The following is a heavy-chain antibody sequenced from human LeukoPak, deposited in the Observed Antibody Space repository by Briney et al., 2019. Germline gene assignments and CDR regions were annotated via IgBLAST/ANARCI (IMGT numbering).Heavy chain of an antibody. CDR1: GGSISSYY. D-gene: IGHD2-15*01. J-gene: IGHJ6*02. CDR2: IYYNGST. CDR3: ARDRALKYCSGGSCYPVSYYYGMDV. Sequence: PSETLSLTCTVSGGSISSYYWSWIRQPPGKGLEWIGYIYYNGSTNYNPSLKSRVTISVDTSKNQFSLKLSSVTAADTAVYYCARDRALKYCSGGSCYPVSYYYGMDVWGQGTTVTVSS. V-gene: IGHV4-59*01.